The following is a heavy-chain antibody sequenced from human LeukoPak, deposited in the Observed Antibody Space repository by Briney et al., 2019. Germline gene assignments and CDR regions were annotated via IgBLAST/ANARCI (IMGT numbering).Heavy chain of an antibody. D-gene: IGHD3-10*01. Sequence: SETLSLTCAVYGGSFSGYYWSWIRQPPGKGLEWIGEINHSGSTNYNPSLKSRVTISVDTSKNQFSLKLSSVTAADTAVYYCARGGLWFGELSNWGQGTLVTVSS. V-gene: IGHV4-34*01. CDR3: ARGGLWFGELSN. CDR2: INHSGST. CDR1: GGSFSGYY. J-gene: IGHJ4*02.